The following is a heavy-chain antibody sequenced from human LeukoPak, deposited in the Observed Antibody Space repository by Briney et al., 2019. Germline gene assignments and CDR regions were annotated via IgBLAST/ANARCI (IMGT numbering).Heavy chain of an antibody. CDR3: ARDRPQQWLVRGQRGYYYYMDV. CDR2: IISSSSYI. Sequence: GSLRLSCAASGFTFSSYSMNWVRQAPGKGLEWVSSIISSSSYIYYADSVKGRFTISRDNAKNSLYLQMNSLRAEDTAVYYCARDRPQQWLVRGQRGYYYYMDVWGKGTTVTISS. V-gene: IGHV3-21*01. D-gene: IGHD6-19*01. J-gene: IGHJ6*03. CDR1: GFTFSSYS.